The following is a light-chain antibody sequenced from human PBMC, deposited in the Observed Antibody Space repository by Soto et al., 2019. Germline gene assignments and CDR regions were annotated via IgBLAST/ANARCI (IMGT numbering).Light chain of an antibody. V-gene: IGKV3-20*01. CDR3: QQYGSSGT. CDR2: DVS. Sequence: EIVMTQSPATLSVSPGERATLSCRASQSVGTYLAWYQQKPGQSPRLLMFDVSNRATGIPARFSGSGSGTDFTLTISRLEPEDFAVYYCQQYGSSGTFGQGTKVDIK. CDR1: QSVGTY. J-gene: IGKJ1*01.